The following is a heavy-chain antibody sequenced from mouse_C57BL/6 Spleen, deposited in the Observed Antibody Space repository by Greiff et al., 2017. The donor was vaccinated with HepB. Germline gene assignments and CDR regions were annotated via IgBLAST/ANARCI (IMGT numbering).Heavy chain of an antibody. V-gene: IGHV5-17*01. CDR3: ARKRGEGYFDY. J-gene: IGHJ2*01. CDR2: ISSGSSTI. Sequence: EVKLMESGGGLVKPGGSLKLSCAASGFTFSDYGMHWVRQAPEKGLEWVAYISSGSSTIYYADTVKGRFTISRDNAKNTLFLQMTSLRSEDTAMYYCARKRGEGYFDYWGQGTTLTVSS. CDR1: GFTFSDYG.